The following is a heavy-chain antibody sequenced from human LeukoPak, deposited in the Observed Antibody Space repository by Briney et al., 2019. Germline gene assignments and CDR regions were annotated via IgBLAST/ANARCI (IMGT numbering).Heavy chain of an antibody. Sequence: SETLSLTCTVSGGSTSSSSYYWGWIRQPPGKGLEWIGSIYYSGSTYYNPSLKSRVTISVDTSKNQFSLKLSSVTAADTAVYYCARGPKTPYLYYYDSSGYTIDYWGQGTLVTVSS. CDR1: GGSTSSSSYY. CDR2: IYYSGST. J-gene: IGHJ4*02. V-gene: IGHV4-39*07. CDR3: ARGPKTPYLYYYDSSGYTIDY. D-gene: IGHD3-22*01.